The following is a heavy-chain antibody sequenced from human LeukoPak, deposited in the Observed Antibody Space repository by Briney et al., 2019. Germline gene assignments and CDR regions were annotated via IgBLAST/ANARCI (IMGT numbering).Heavy chain of an antibody. CDR3: ARAIPDTAMVTGWFDP. D-gene: IGHD5-18*01. Sequence: SETLSLTCTVSGGSISSYYWSWIRQPAGKGLEWIGRIYTSGSTNYNPSLKSRVTMSVDTSKNQFSLKLSSVTAADTAVYYCARAIPDTAMVTGWFDPWGQGTLVTVSS. CDR1: GGSISSYY. CDR2: IYTSGST. J-gene: IGHJ5*02. V-gene: IGHV4-4*07.